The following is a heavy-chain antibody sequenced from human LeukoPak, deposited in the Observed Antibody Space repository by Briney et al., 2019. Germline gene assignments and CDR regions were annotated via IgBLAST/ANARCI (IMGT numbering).Heavy chain of an antibody. D-gene: IGHD3-9*01. V-gene: IGHV3-23*01. CDR3: AKASQSDILIGRLRARLWYFDY. Sequence: GGSLRLSCAASGFTFNSYAMSGVRQAPGKGREGVSGISGGGGIPYYADSVRGRFSLSRDSSKDNLYLQMNSLRAEDTAVYYCAKASQSDILIGRLRARLWYFDYWGQGTLVTVSS. J-gene: IGHJ4*02. CDR1: GFTFNSYA. CDR2: ISGGGGIP.